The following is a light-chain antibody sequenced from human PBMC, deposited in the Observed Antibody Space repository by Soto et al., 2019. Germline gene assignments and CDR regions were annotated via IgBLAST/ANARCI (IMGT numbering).Light chain of an antibody. J-gene: IGLJ1*01. CDR2: DVS. V-gene: IGLV2-11*01. CDR1: SSDVGGYNY. CDR3: CSYAGSYTFSDV. Sequence: QSVLTQPRSVSGSPGQSGTISCTGTSSDVGGYNYVSWYQQHPGKAPKLMIYDVSKRPSGVPDRFSGSKSGNTASLTISGLQAEDEADYYCCSYAGSYTFSDVFGTGTKVTVL.